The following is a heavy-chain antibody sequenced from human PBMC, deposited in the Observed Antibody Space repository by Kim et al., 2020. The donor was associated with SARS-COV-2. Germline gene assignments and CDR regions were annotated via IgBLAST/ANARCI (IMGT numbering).Heavy chain of an antibody. CDR3: ARESFNFWSGYLNWYFDL. CDR2: ISSSSSYI. D-gene: IGHD3-3*01. J-gene: IGHJ2*01. Sequence: GGSLRLSCAASGFTFSSYSMNWVRQAPGKGLEWVSSISSSSSYIYYADSVKGRFTISRDNAKNSLYLQMNSLRAEDTAVYYCARESFNFWSGYLNWYFDLWGRGPLVTVSS. V-gene: IGHV3-21*01. CDR1: GFTFSSYS.